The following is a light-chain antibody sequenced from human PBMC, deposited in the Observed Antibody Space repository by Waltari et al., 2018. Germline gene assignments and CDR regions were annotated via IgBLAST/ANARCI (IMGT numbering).Light chain of an antibody. CDR2: AAS. Sequence: AIRMTQSPSSLSASTGDRVTITCRASQGISSYLAWYQQKPGKAPTLLIYAASTLQSGVPARFSGSGSGTEFTLTISCLQSEDFATYYCQQYYSYPRTFGQGTKVEIK. V-gene: IGKV1-8*01. J-gene: IGKJ1*01. CDR3: QQYYSYPRT. CDR1: QGISSY.